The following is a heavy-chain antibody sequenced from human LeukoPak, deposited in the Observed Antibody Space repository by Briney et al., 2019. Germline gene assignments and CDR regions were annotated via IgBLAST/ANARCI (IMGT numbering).Heavy chain of an antibody. CDR2: IIPILNTT. Sequence: GASVKVSCKVSGGTFSTYAISWVRQAPGQGLEWMGSIIPILNTTNYAQKFQDRVTFTADKSTNTAYMAVDNVTSDDTAVYYCAKIGTPDWGQGTLVTVSS. J-gene: IGHJ4*02. CDR1: GGTFSTYA. V-gene: IGHV1-69*04. CDR3: AKIGTPD. D-gene: IGHD1-14*01.